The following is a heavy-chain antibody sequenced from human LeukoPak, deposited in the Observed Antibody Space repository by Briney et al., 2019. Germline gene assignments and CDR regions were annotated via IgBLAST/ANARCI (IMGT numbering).Heavy chain of an antibody. CDR3: ARGYCSSTSCYGDFDY. D-gene: IGHD2-2*01. V-gene: IGHV4-39*07. CDR2: IYYSGST. J-gene: IGHJ4*02. CDR1: GGSISSSSYY. Sequence: SETLSLTCTVSGGSISSSSYYWGWIRQPPGKGLVWIGRIYYSGSTYYNPSLKSRVTISVDTSKNQFSLKMSSVTAADTAVYYCARGYCSSTSCYGDFDYWGQGTLVTVSS.